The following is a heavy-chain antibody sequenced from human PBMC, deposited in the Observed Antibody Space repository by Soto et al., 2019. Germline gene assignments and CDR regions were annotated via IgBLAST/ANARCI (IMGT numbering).Heavy chain of an antibody. V-gene: IGHV3-15*01. CDR1: GFTFSNAW. CDR2: IKSKTDGGTT. Sequence: GGSLRLSCAASGFTFSNAWMSWVRQAPGKGLEWVGRIKSKTDGGTTDYAAPVKGRFTISRDDSKNTLYLQMNSLKTEDTAVYYCTTRYCSSTSCYVWGYYFDYWGQGTLVNVSS. CDR3: TTRYCSSTSCYVWGYYFDY. D-gene: IGHD2-2*01. J-gene: IGHJ4*02.